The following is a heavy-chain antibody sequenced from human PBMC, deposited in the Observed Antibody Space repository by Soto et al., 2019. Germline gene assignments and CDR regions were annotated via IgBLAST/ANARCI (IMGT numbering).Heavy chain of an antibody. CDR3: ARYAEDARRYKWFDP. J-gene: IGHJ5*02. CDR2: IYYSGST. CDR1: GGSISSGDYY. V-gene: IGHV4-30-4*01. Sequence: SETLSLTCTVSGGSISSGDYYWSWIRQPPGKGLEWIGYIYYSGSTYYNPSLKSRVTISVDTSKNQFSLKLSSVTAADTAVYYCARYAEDARRYKWFDPWGQGTLVTVSS.